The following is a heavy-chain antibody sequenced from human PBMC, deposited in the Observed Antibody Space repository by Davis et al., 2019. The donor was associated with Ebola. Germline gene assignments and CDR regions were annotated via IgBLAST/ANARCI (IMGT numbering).Heavy chain of an antibody. D-gene: IGHD3-22*01. CDR2: ISFDASNK. CDR1: GYRFSSYS. V-gene: IGHV3-30-3*01. J-gene: IGHJ3*01. CDR3: ARGGLYDSSGYSHAAFDV. Sequence: PGGSLRLSCEASGYRFSSYSMHWVRQAPGKGLEWVAVISFDASNKYYADSVRGRFTISRDNSKNTLYLQMTSLRAEDTALYYCARGGLYDSSGYSHAAFDVWGRGTMVTVSS.